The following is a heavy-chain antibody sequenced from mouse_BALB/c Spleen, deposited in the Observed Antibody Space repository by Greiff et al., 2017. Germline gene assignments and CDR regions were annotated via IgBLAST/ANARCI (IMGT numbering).Heavy chain of an antibody. V-gene: IGHV2-9-2*01. CDR1: GFSLTSYD. D-gene: IGHD1-1*01. Sequence: VQLVESGPGLVAPSQSLSITCTVSGFSLTSYDISWIRQPPGKGLEWLGVIWTGGVTNYNSAFMSRLSISKDNSKSQVFLKLNSLQTDDTATYYCAKPYGSSPFAYWGQGTLVTVSA. CDR2: IWTGGVT. J-gene: IGHJ3*01. CDR3: AKPYGSSPFAY.